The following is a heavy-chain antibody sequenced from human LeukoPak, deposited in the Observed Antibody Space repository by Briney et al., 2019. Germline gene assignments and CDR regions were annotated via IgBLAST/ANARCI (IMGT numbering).Heavy chain of an antibody. V-gene: IGHV3-9*01. CDR1: GFTFDDYA. D-gene: IGHD3-22*01. CDR2: ISWNSGSI. CDR3: AKDTGYYYDSSNYWV. J-gene: IGHJ4*02. Sequence: GGSLRLSCAASGFTFDDYAMHWVRQPPGKGLEWVSGISWNSGSIGYADSVKGRFTISRDNVKNSLYLQMNSLRAEDTALYYCAKDTGYYYDSSNYWVWGQGTLVTVSS.